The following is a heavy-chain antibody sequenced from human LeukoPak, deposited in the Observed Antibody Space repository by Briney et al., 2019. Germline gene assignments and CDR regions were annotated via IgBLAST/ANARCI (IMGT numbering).Heavy chain of an antibody. J-gene: IGHJ6*02. D-gene: IGHD2-15*01. V-gene: IGHV4-59*01. CDR2: IYYSGST. Sequence: SETLSLTCTVSGGSISSYYWSWIRQPPGKGLEWIGYIYYSGSTNYNPSLKSRVTISVDTSKNQFSLKLSSVTAADTAVYYCARDSCSGGSCPRKSGYYYGMAVWGQGTTVTVSS. CDR3: ARDSCSGGSCPRKSGYYYGMAV. CDR1: GGSISSYY.